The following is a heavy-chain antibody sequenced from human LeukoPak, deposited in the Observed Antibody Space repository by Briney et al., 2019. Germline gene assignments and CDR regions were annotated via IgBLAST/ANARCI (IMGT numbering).Heavy chain of an antibody. CDR2: IIPKFGST. Sequence: SVKVSCEASGGTLSRYGIGWVRQAPGRGLEWMGGIIPKFGSTNYAQKFQDRLTLTTDGSTSTAYMELSNLRSEDTAVYFCARDNIAASGVKYFQLWGPGTLVTISS. CDR3: ARDNIAASGVKYFQL. V-gene: IGHV1-69*05. J-gene: IGHJ1*01. D-gene: IGHD6-13*01. CDR1: GGTLSRYG.